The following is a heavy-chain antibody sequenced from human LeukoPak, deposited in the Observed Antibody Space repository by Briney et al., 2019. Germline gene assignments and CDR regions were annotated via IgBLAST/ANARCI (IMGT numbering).Heavy chain of an antibody. D-gene: IGHD2/OR15-2a*01. Sequence: RPSETLSLTCNVSGGSVFSSSDYWAWIRQPPGMGLEGIGSVFYSGTTYYSPSLKSRVTISVDTSKNQFFLKMNSVTAADTAVYYCARHGTCSRARCDRFIDYWGQGTLVTVSS. J-gene: IGHJ4*02. CDR1: GGSVFSSSDY. CDR3: ARHGTCSRARCDRFIDY. V-gene: IGHV4-39*01. CDR2: VFYSGTT.